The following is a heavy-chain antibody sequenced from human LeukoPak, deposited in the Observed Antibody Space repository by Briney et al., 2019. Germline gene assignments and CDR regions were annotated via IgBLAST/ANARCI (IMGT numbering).Heavy chain of an antibody. Sequence: GGSLRLSCAASGFTFSSYSMNWVRQAPGKGLEWVSSISSSSSYIYYADSVKGRFTISRDNAKNSLYLQMNSLRAEDTAVYYCAREGRVGDDSLGDYWGQGTLVTVSS. D-gene: IGHD1-26*01. J-gene: IGHJ4*02. V-gene: IGHV3-21*01. CDR3: AREGRVGDDSLGDY. CDR2: ISSSSSYI. CDR1: GFTFSSYS.